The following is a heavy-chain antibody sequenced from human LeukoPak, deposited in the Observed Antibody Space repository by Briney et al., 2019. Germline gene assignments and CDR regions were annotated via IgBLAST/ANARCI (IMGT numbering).Heavy chain of an antibody. Sequence: GGSLRLSYAASGFTFSSYAMSWVRQAPGKGLEWVSAISGSGDNTYYADSVKGRFTISRDNSKNTLYLQMNSLRAEDTALYYCAKGSYYDSSGTYYFDYWGQGTLVTVSS. CDR2: ISGSGDNT. CDR1: GFTFSSYA. D-gene: IGHD3-22*01. V-gene: IGHV3-23*01. J-gene: IGHJ4*02. CDR3: AKGSYYDSSGTYYFDY.